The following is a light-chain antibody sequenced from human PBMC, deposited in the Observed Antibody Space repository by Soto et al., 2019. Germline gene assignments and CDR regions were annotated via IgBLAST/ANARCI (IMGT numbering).Light chain of an antibody. CDR3: TSYAGSNTYV. CDR2: EVY. J-gene: IGLJ1*01. V-gene: IGLV2-8*01. Sequence: QSVLTQPPSASGSPGQSVTISCTGTSRDIGYYNFVSWYQHHPGKAPKLMISEVYKRPSGVPDRFSGSKSGNTASLTVSGLQAEDEADYYCTSYAGSNTYVFGTGTKVTV. CDR1: SRDIGYYNF.